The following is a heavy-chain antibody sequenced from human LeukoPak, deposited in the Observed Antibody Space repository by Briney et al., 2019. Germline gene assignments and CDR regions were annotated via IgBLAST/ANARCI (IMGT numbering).Heavy chain of an antibody. CDR2: IYYSGST. J-gene: IGHJ3*02. V-gene: IGHV4-31*03. CDR3: AGSGSPPGAFDI. Sequence: PSETLSLTCTISGGSISGGGYYWSWIRQHPGKGLEWIGYIYYSGSTYYNPSLKSRVTISVDTSKNQFSLNLSSVTAADTAVYYCAGSGSPPGAFDIWGQGTMVTVSS. D-gene: IGHD3-10*01. CDR1: GGSISGGGYY.